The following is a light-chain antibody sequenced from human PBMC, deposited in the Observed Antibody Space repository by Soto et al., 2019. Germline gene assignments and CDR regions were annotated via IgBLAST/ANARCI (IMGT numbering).Light chain of an antibody. CDR2: RNN. Sequence: QSVLTQPPSASGTPGQRVTISCSGSSSNIGSNYVYWYQQLPGTAPKLLIYRNNQRPSGVPDRFSGSKSGTSASLAISGLRSEDEADYYCAAWDDSLSGFYVFRTGTKVTVL. J-gene: IGLJ1*01. CDR1: SSNIGSNY. V-gene: IGLV1-47*01. CDR3: AAWDDSLSGFYV.